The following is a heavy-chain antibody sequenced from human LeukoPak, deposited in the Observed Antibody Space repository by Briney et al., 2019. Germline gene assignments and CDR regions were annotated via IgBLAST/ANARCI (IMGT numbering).Heavy chain of an antibody. J-gene: IGHJ4*02. CDR2: ISYDGSNK. Sequence: PGGSLRLSCAASGFTFSSYGMHWVRQAPGKGLEWVTVISYDGSNKYYADSVKGRFTISRDNSKNTLYPQMNSLRAEDTAVYYCAKLSGYSSGWYDYWGQGTLVTVSS. D-gene: IGHD6-19*01. V-gene: IGHV3-30*18. CDR3: AKLSGYSSGWYDY. CDR1: GFTFSSYG.